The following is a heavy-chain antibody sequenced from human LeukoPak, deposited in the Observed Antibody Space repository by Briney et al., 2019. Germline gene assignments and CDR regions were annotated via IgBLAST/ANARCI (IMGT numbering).Heavy chain of an antibody. D-gene: IGHD3-22*01. V-gene: IGHV1-46*01. J-gene: IGHJ4*02. CDR3: ARGGPYYYDSSRYSPLFDY. Sequence: ASVKVSCKASGYTFTSYYMHWVRQAPGQGLEWMGIINPSGGSTSYAQKFQGRVTMTRDTSTSTVYMELSSLRSEDTAVYYCARGGPYYYDSSRYSPLFDYWGQGTLVTVSS. CDR2: INPSGGST. CDR1: GYTFTSYY.